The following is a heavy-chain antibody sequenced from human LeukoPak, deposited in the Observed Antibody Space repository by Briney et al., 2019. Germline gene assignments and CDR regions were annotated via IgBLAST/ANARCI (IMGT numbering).Heavy chain of an antibody. Sequence: GGSLRLSCAASGFTFSSYAMSWVRQAPGKGLEWMGIIYPGDSDTRYSPSFQGQVTISADKSISTAYLQWSSLKASDTAMYYCARHPGLGTAPGAFDIWGQGTMVTVSS. CDR1: GFTFSSYA. CDR2: IYPGDSDT. D-gene: IGHD5-18*01. V-gene: IGHV5-51*01. J-gene: IGHJ3*02. CDR3: ARHPGLGTAPGAFDI.